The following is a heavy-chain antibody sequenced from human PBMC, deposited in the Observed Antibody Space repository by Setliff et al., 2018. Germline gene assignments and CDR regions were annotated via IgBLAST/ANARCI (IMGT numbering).Heavy chain of an antibody. J-gene: IGHJ6*03. CDR3: ARGRPTANPYYYYYMDV. CDR1: GGTFKNYG. D-gene: IGHD4-4*01. Sequence: ASVKVSCKASGGTFKNYGISWVRQAPGQGPEWMGWISPYNENTNYAQKFQGRVTMTTDTSTSTVYMELSSLRSDDMAVYYCARGRPTANPYYYYYMDVWGKGTTVTVSS. V-gene: IGHV1-18*03. CDR2: ISPYNENT.